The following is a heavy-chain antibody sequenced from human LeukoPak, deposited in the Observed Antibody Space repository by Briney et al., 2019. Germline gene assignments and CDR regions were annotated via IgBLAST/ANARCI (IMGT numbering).Heavy chain of an antibody. CDR3: ARGEYSNGYPYRLDF. D-gene: IGHD3-16*01. CDR1: GYSFSDYH. CDR2: INPKNGDT. J-gene: IGHJ4*02. V-gene: IGHV1-2*02. Sequence: ASVKVSCKASGYSFSDYHINWVRQASGQVPEWMGWINPKNGDTDYAKAFQGRITMTRDTSIRTAYMELHRLRSDDTAMYYCARGEYSNGYPYRLDFWGQGTLLTVSS.